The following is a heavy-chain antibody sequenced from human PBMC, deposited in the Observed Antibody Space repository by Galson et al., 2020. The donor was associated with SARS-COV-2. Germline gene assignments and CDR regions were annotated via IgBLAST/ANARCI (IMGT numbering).Heavy chain of an antibody. CDR2: INPKSVGT. CDR3: ARRNTNSGRFDY. Sequence: ASVKVSCKASGYTFTDYNIHWVRQVPGQGLEWMGWINPKSVGTNSAQKFQGRVTMTSDTSITTAYMELSGLRSDDMAVYYCARRNTNSGRFDYWGQGTLVTVSS. J-gene: IGHJ4*02. D-gene: IGHD6-25*01. V-gene: IGHV1-2*02. CDR1: GYTFTDYN.